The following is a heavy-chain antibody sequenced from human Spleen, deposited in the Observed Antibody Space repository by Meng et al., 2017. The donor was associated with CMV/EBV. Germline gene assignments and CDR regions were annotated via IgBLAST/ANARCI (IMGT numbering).Heavy chain of an antibody. J-gene: IGHJ4*02. CDR3: ARVLSFGELFADY. V-gene: IGHV1-2*02. CDR2: INPNSGGT. Sequence: ASVKVSCKASGYTFTGYYMHWVRQAPGQGLEWMGWINPNSGGTNYAQKFQGRVTMTRDTPISTAYMELSRLRSDDTAVYYCARVLSFGELFADYWGQGTLVTVSS. D-gene: IGHD3-10*01. CDR1: GYTFTGYY.